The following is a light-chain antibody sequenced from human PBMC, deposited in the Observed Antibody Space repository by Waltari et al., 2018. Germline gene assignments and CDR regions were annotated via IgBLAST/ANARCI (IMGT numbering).Light chain of an antibody. Sequence: EIVLTQSPGTLSLSPGERATLSCRASQSLDSTYLAWYQLKPGQAPRLLIYSASSRAAGIPERFSGSGSGTDFTLTISRLEPEDFAVYYCQQYNKSPYTFGQGTKLRIK. J-gene: IGKJ2*01. CDR2: SAS. V-gene: IGKV3-20*01. CDR3: QQYNKSPYT. CDR1: QSLDSTY.